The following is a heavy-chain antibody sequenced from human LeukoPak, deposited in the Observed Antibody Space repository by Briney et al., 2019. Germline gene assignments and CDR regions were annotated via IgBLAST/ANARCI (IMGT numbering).Heavy chain of an antibody. CDR2: INAGNGNT. CDR3: ARDRTLLRFLDY. D-gene: IGHD3-3*01. CDR1: GGTFSSYA. V-gene: IGHV1-3*01. J-gene: IGHJ4*02. Sequence: GASVKVSCKASGGTFSSYAISWVRQAPGQRLEWMGWINAGNGNTKYSQKFQGRVTITRDTSASTAYMELSSLRSEDTAVYYCARDRTLLRFLDYWSQGTLVTVSS.